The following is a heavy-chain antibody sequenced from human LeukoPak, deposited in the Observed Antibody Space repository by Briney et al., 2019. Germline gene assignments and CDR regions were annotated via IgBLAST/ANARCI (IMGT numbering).Heavy chain of an antibody. V-gene: IGHV3-74*01. CDR1: GFTFSSYW. J-gene: IGHJ3*02. Sequence: GGSLRLSCAASGFTFSSYWMHWVRQAPGKGLVWVSRINSDGSSTSYADSVKGRFTISRDNAKNTLYLQMGSLRAEDMAVYYCARDSTPIELLLPDAFDIWGQGTMVTVSS. CDR2: INSDGSST. D-gene: IGHD2-15*01. CDR3: ARDSTPIELLLPDAFDI.